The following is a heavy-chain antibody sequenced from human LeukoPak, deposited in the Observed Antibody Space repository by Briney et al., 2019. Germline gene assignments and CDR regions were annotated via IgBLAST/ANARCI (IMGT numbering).Heavy chain of an antibody. J-gene: IGHJ4*02. Sequence: GGSLRLSCAASGFTFSSYAMSWVRQAPGKGLEWVSATSGSGGSTYYADSVKGRFTISRDNSKNTLYLQMNSLRAEDTAVYYCAKRRHYYDSSGPSDYWGQGTLVTVSS. D-gene: IGHD3-22*01. CDR3: AKRRHYYDSSGPSDY. CDR2: TSGSGGST. CDR1: GFTFSSYA. V-gene: IGHV3-23*01.